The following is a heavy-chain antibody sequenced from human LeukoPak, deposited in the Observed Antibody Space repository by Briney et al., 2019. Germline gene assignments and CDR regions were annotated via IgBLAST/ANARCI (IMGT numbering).Heavy chain of an antibody. J-gene: IGHJ4*02. CDR3: ARYSSSWYLTWGTLDY. Sequence: GGSLRLSCAASGFTFSSYAMSWVRQAPGKGLEWVSAISGSGGSTYYADSVKGRFTISRDNSKNTLYLQMNGLRAEDTAVYYCARYSSSWYLTWGTLDYWGQGTLVTVSS. CDR1: GFTFSSYA. V-gene: IGHV3-23*01. CDR2: ISGSGGST. D-gene: IGHD6-13*01.